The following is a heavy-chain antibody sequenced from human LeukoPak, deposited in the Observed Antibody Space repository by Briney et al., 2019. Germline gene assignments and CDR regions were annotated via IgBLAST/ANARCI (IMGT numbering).Heavy chain of an antibody. D-gene: IGHD4-17*01. J-gene: IGHJ4*02. Sequence: QAGGSLRLSCAASGVTFSSYAMHWVRQAPGKGLEWVAVISYDGSNKYYADSVKGRFTISRDNSKNTLYLQMNSLRAEDTAVYYCAKRHGDLEFDYWGQGTLVTVSS. V-gene: IGHV3-30-3*02. CDR1: GVTFSSYA. CDR2: ISYDGSNK. CDR3: AKRHGDLEFDY.